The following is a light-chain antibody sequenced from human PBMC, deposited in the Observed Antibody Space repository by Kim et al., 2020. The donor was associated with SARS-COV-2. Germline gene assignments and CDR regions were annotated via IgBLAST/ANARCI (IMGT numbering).Light chain of an antibody. CDR1: QSISSY. V-gene: IGKV1-39*01. CDR3: QQSYSTPYT. CDR2: AAS. J-gene: IGKJ2*01. Sequence: SASVGDRVTISCRASQSISSYLNWYQQKPGKAPKLLIYAASSLQRGVPSGFSGSVSGTDFTLTISSLQPEDFATYYCQQSYSTPYTFGQGTKLEI.